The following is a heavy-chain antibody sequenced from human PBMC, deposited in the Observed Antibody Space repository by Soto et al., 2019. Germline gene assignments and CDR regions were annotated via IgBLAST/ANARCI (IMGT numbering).Heavy chain of an antibody. CDR3: ARDLYYDILTSGYYYYGMDV. CDR2: INPNSGGT. J-gene: IGHJ6*02. V-gene: IGHV1-2*04. CDR1: GYTFTGYY. Sequence: ASVKVSCKASGYTFTGYYMHWVRQAPGQGLEWMGWINPNSGGTNYARKFQGWVTMTRDTSISTAYMELSRLRSDDTAVYYCARDLYYDILTSGYYYYGMDVWGQGTTVTVSS. D-gene: IGHD3-9*01.